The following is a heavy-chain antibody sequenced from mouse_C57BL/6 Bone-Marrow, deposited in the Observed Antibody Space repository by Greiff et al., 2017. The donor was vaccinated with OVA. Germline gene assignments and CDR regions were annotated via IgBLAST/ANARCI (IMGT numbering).Heavy chain of an antibody. CDR1: GYTFTDYE. Sequence: QVQLQQSGAELVRPGASVTLSCKASGYTFTDYEMHWVKQTPVHGLEWIGAIDPENGGTAYNQQFKGKAILTADKSSSTAYMELRSLTSEDSDVNYCTRSGGNWYYFDDWGQGTTLTVSA. D-gene: IGHD4-1*01. V-gene: IGHV1-15*01. CDR2: IDPENGGT. J-gene: IGHJ2*01. CDR3: TRSGGNWYYFDD.